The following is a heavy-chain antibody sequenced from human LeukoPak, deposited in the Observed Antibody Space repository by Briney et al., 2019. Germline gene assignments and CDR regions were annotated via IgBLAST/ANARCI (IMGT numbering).Heavy chain of an antibody. CDR2: IYYSGST. CDR3: AGSSAYYYMDV. D-gene: IGHD3-22*01. CDR1: GGSISSYY. Sequence: SETLSHTCTVSGGSISSYYWSWIRQPPGKGLEWIGYIYYSGSTNYNPSLKSRVTISVDTSKNQFSLKLSSVTAADTAVYYCAGSSAYYYMDVWGKGTTVTISS. V-gene: IGHV4-59*01. J-gene: IGHJ6*03.